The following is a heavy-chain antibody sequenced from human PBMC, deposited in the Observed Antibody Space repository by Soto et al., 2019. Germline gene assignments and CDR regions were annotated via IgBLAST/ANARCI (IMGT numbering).Heavy chain of an antibody. J-gene: IGHJ4*02. CDR2: ISPSGDVT. D-gene: IGHD1-26*01. Sequence: QVQLAESGGGLVKSGGSLTLSCSTSGFFFTDYFMSWIRQAPGKGLEWVSYISPSGDVTHYADSVKGRFTISRDNTKNSLFLQMSSMRDDDTVVYYCARQLERRVGAASYWGQGTRVSVSS. CDR3: ARQLERRVGAASY. CDR1: GFFFTDYF. V-gene: IGHV3-11*01.